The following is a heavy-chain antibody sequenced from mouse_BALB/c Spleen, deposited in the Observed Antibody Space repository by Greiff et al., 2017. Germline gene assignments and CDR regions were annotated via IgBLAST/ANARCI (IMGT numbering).Heavy chain of an antibody. CDR1: GYTFTDYS. V-gene: IGHV9-2-1*01. CDR3: APYGNYVDAMDY. Sequence: VESGPELKKPGETVKISCKASGYTFTDYSMHWVKQAPGKGLKWMGWINTETGEPTYADDFKGRFAFSLETSASTAYLQINNLKNEDTATYFCAPYGNYVDAMDYWGQGTSVTVSS. D-gene: IGHD2-1*01. J-gene: IGHJ4*01. CDR2: INTETGEP.